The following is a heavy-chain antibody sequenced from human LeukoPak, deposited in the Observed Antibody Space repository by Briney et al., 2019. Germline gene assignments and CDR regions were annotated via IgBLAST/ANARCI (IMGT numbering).Heavy chain of an antibody. V-gene: IGHV3-13*05. CDR2: IGTAGDP. CDR1: GFTFSSYD. Sequence: GGSLRLSCAASGFTFSSYDMHWVRQATGKGLEWVSAIGTAGDPYYPGSVKGRFTISRENAKNTLYLQMNSLRVEDTAVYYCARAGGYCSGGSCYRGYSWFDPWGQGTLVTVSS. D-gene: IGHD2-15*01. J-gene: IGHJ5*02. CDR3: ARAGGYCSGGSCYRGYSWFDP.